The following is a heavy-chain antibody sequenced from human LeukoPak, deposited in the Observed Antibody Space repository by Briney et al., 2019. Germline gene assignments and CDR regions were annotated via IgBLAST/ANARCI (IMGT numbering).Heavy chain of an antibody. J-gene: IGHJ4*02. CDR3: AKFILSYYFDY. D-gene: IGHD3-3*02. Sequence: GRSLRLSCAASGFTFSSYAMHWVRQAPGKGLEWVSSIPASGGITYYADSVKGRFTISRDNSKNTLYLQMNSLRAEDTAVYYCAKFILSYYFDYWGQGTLVTVSS. V-gene: IGHV3-23*01. CDR2: IPASGGIT. CDR1: GFTFSSYA.